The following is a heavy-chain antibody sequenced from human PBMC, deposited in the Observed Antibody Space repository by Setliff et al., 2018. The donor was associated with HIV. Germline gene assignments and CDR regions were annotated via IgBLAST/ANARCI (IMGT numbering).Heavy chain of an antibody. Sequence: PSETLSLTCAVSGDSMSSGDYSWNWIRQSPGKGLEWIGHIYTSGSTNYNPSLKSRVTISVDTSKNQFSLKLSSVTAADTAVYYCARWGSGTSYYYYGMDVWGQGTTVTVSS. V-gene: IGHV4-61*09. CDR3: ARWGSGTSYYYYGMDV. J-gene: IGHJ6*02. CDR1: GDSMSSGDYS. CDR2: IYTSGST. D-gene: IGHD3-10*01.